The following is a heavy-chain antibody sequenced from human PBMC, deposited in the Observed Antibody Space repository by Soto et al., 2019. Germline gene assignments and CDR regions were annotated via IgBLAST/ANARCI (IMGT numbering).Heavy chain of an antibody. CDR3: ARCTLVITNDYFDY. D-gene: IGHD3-22*01. J-gene: IGHJ4*02. Sequence: SGPTLVNPTQTLTLTCTFSGFSLSTSGVGVGWIRQPPGKALEWLALIYWDDDKRYSTSLKSRLTITKDTSKNQVVLTMTNMDPVDTATYYCARCTLVITNDYFDYWGQGTLVTVSS. V-gene: IGHV2-5*02. CDR2: IYWDDDK. CDR1: GFSLSTSGVG.